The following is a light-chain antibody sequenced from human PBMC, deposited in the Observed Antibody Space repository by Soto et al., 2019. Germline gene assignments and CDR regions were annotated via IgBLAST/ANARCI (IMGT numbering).Light chain of an antibody. CDR2: DVS. CDR1: SSDVGDYNY. J-gene: IGLJ3*02. CDR3: CSYAGSYTWV. V-gene: IGLV2-11*01. Sequence: QSALTQPRSVSGSPGQSVTISCTGTSSDVGDYNYFSWYQQRPGKAPKFMIYDVSRRPSGVPDRFSGSKSGNTASLTISGLQAEDEADYYCCSYAGSYTWVFGGGTKVTVL.